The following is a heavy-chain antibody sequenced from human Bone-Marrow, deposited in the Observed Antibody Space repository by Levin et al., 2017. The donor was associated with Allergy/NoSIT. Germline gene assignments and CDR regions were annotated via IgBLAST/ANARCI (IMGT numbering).Heavy chain of an antibody. V-gene: IGHV3-74*01. D-gene: IGHD3-10*01. CDR1: GFAFSNYW. Sequence: GGSLRLSCAASGFAFSNYWMHWVRQAPGKGLVWVSRINRGGSSTTYADSVKGRFTISRDNAKNTLYLQMNSLRAEDTAVYYCARYPFAYNFGSGSYLDYWGQGTLVSVSS. CDR3: ARYPFAYNFGSGSYLDY. J-gene: IGHJ4*02. CDR2: INRGGSST.